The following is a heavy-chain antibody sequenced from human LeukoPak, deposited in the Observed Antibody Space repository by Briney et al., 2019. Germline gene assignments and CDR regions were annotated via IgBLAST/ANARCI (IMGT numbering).Heavy chain of an antibody. V-gene: IGHV1-2*06. CDR3: ARETYDYASGSLFDY. CDR1: GYTFTGYY. CDR2: INPNSGGT. Sequence: ASVKVSCKASGYTFTGYYMHWVRQAPGQGLEWMGRINPNSGGTNYAQKFQGRVTMTRDTSISTAYMELSRLRSDDTAVYYCARETYDYASGSLFDYWGQGTLVTVSS. J-gene: IGHJ4*02. D-gene: IGHD3-10*01.